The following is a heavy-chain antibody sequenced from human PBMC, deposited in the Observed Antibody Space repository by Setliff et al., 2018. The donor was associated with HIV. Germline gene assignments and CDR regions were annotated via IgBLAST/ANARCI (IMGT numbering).Heavy chain of an antibody. J-gene: IGHJ6*03. CDR3: ARGAWYTSGWYSSRYMDV. D-gene: IGHD6-19*01. Sequence: ASLKVSCKASGYTFTNSDINWVRQATGQGLEWMGWMNPNSGNTGYAQKFQGRVIMTRDTSITTAYMELSSLRSDDTAVYYCARGAWYTSGWYSSRYMDVWGKGTTVTVSS. CDR2: MNPNSGNT. V-gene: IGHV1-8*02. CDR1: GYTFTNSD.